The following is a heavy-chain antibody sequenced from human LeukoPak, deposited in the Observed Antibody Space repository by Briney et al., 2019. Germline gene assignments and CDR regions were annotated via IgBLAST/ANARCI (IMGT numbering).Heavy chain of an antibody. CDR3: ARVCVVVVAATHYGMDV. V-gene: IGHV3-21*01. D-gene: IGHD2-15*01. J-gene: IGHJ6*02. CDR2: ISSSSSYI. CDR1: GFTFSSYS. Sequence: KTGGSLRLSCAASGFTFSSYSMNWVRQAPGKGLEWVSSISSSSSYIYYADSVKGRFTISRDNAKNSLYLQMNSLRAEDTAVYYCARVCVVVVAATHYGMDVWGQGTTVTVSS.